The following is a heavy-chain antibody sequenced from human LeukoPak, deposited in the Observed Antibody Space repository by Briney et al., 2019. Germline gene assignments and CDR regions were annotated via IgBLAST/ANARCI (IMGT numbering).Heavy chain of an antibody. V-gene: IGHV3-11*01. CDR1: GFTFSDYY. D-gene: IGHD6-19*01. CDR3: ARADRYSSGWYNPPLDY. J-gene: IGHJ4*02. Sequence: GGSLRLSCAASGFTFSDYYMSWIRRAPGKGLEWVSYISSSGSTIYYADSVKGRFTISRDNAKNSLYLQMNSLRAEDTAVYYCARADRYSSGWYNPPLDYWGQGTLVTVSS. CDR2: ISSSGSTI.